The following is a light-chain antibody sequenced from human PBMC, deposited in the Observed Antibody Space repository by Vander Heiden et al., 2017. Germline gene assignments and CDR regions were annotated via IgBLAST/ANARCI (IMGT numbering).Light chain of an antibody. CDR3: SSYAGSYTYV. V-gene: IGLV2-23*02. J-gene: IGLJ1*01. CDR1: SSDVGSYNL. Sequence: QSALTQPSSLSGSPGQSITLSFTGTSSDVGSYNLVSWYQHRPGTAPKLLIYAVTERPSGVSNRFSGSKSGNTASLTISGLQAEDEADYHCSSYAGSYTYVFGTGTEVTVL. CDR2: AVT.